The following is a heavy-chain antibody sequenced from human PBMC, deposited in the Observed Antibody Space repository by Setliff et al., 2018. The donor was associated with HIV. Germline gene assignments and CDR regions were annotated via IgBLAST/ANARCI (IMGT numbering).Heavy chain of an antibody. CDR2: IHTSGTT. CDR3: ARGLVSVGITEAGYYFDF. V-gene: IGHV4-4*08. J-gene: IGHJ4*02. D-gene: IGHD6-13*01. Sequence: SETLSLTCTVSGDSSSNDYWTWVRQPPGKGLEWIGNIHTSGTTKYNPSLNSRVTISVDMSKSQFSLRLSSVTAADTAMYYCARGLVSVGITEAGYYFDFWGQGTLVTVSS. CDR1: GDSSSNDY.